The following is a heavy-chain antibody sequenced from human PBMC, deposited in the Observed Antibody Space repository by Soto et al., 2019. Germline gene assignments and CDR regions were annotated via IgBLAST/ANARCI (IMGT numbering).Heavy chain of an antibody. CDR3: ASIGGLYDTRS. CDR2: IYYSGST. V-gene: IGHV4-59*01. Sequence: QVQLQESGPGLVKPSETLSLTCTVSGGSISSYYWSWIRQPPGKGLEWIGYIYYSGSTNYNPSLISRVTLSVDTPKNQFSLKLSSVTAADTAVYYCASIGGLYDTRSLGQGTLVTVSS. CDR1: GGSISSYY. D-gene: IGHD3-22*01. J-gene: IGHJ5*02.